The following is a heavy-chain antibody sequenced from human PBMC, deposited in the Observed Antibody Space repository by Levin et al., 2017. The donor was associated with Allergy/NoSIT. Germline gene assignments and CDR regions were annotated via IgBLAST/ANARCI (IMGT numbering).Heavy chain of an antibody. CDR3: ARSHPHNWLVFDY. J-gene: IGHJ4*02. CDR1: GDSISSSSYY. CDR2: IYYSGTT. D-gene: IGHD6-19*01. Sequence: PSETLSLTCTVSGDSISSSSYYWGWIRQPPGKGLEWIGSIYYSGTTYYNPSLKSRVTISVDPSKNQFSLKLSSVTAADTAVYYCARSHPHNWLVFDYWGQGTLVTVSS. V-gene: IGHV4-39*01.